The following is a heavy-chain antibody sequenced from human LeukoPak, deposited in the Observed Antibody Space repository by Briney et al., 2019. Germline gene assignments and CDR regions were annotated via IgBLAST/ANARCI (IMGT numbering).Heavy chain of an antibody. CDR3: ARGRIAVAGTGDYFDY. V-gene: IGHV3-30*04. D-gene: IGHD6-19*01. CDR1: GFTFSSYA. J-gene: IGHJ4*02. Sequence: GGSLRLSCAASGFTFSSYAMHWVRQAPGKGLEWVAVISYDGSNKYYADSVKGRFTISRDNSKNTLYLQMNSLRAEDTAVYYCARGRIAVAGTGDYFDYWGQGTLVTVSS. CDR2: ISYDGSNK.